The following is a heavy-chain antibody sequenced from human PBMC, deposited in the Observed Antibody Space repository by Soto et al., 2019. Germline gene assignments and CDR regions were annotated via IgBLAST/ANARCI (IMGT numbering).Heavy chain of an antibody. V-gene: IGHV1-69*12. CDR3: ARDEMVVATGSRTWHYYYGMDV. CDR2: IIPIFGTA. J-gene: IGHJ6*02. D-gene: IGHD2-15*01. CDR1: GGTFSTYA. Sequence: QVQLVQSGAEVKKPGSSVKVSCKSSGGTFSTYAISWVRQAPGQGLEWMGGIIPIFGTANYAQKFQGRVTITADESTTTAYMELISLRSEDTALYYCARDEMVVATGSRTWHYYYGMDVWGQGTTVTVSS.